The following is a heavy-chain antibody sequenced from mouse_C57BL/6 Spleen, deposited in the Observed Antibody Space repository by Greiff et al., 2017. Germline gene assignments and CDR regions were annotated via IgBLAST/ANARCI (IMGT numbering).Heavy chain of an antibody. J-gene: IGHJ4*01. D-gene: IGHD1-1*01. CDR2: ISDGGSYT. Sequence: EVMLVESGGGLVKPGGSLKLSCAASGFTFSSYAMSWVRQTPEKRLEWVATISDGGSYTYYPDNVKGRFTISRDNAKNNLYLQMSHLKSEDTAMYYCAPLYYGSSYSYAMDYWGQGTSVTVSS. CDR3: APLYYGSSYSYAMDY. V-gene: IGHV5-4*03. CDR1: GFTFSSYA.